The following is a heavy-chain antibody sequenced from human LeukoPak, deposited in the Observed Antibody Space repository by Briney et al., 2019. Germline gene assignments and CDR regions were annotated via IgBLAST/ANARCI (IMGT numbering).Heavy chain of an antibody. V-gene: IGHV3-23*01. D-gene: IGHD6-19*01. Sequence: GGSLRLSCAASGFTFSSYAMSWVRQAPGKGLEWVSAISGSGGSTYYADSVTGRFTISRDNSKNTLYLQMNSLRAEDTAVYYCAKYSSGWYGSDYFDYWGQGTLVTVSS. CDR3: AKYSSGWYGSDYFDY. CDR2: ISGSGGST. J-gene: IGHJ4*02. CDR1: GFTFSSYA.